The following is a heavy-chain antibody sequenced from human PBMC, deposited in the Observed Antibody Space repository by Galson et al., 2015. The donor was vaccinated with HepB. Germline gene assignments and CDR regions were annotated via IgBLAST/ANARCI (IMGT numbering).Heavy chain of an antibody. V-gene: IGHV4-59*01. Sequence: ETLSLTCTVSGGSISSYYWSWIRQPPGKGLEWIGYIYYSGSTNYNPSLKSRVTISVGTSKNQFSLKLSSVTAADTAVYYCAKIRGELHPFYYYYGMDVWGQGTTVTVSS. CDR1: GGSISSYY. D-gene: IGHD1-26*01. CDR3: AKIRGELHPFYYYYGMDV. CDR2: IYYSGST. J-gene: IGHJ6*02.